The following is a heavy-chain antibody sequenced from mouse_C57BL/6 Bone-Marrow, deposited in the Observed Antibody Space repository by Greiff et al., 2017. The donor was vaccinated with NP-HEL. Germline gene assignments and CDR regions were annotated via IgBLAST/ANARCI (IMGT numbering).Heavy chain of an antibody. D-gene: IGHD2-4*01. J-gene: IGHJ2*01. CDR3: ARGGLRRGDYFDY. Sequence: VQGVESGAELVKPGASVKISCKASGYAFSSYWMNWVKQRPGKGLEWIGQIYPGDGDTNYNGKFKGNATLTADKSSSTAYMQRSSLTSEDSAVYFCARGGLRRGDYFDYWGQGTTLTVSS. CDR2: IYPGDGDT. V-gene: IGHV1-80*01. CDR1: GYAFSSYW.